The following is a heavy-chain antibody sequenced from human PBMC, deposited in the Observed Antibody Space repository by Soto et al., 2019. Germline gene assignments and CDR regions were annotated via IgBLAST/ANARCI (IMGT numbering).Heavy chain of an antibody. CDR3: VAPVGPRGYYYYYGMDV. D-gene: IGHD3-10*01. Sequence: QMQLVQSGPEVKKPGTSVKVSCKASGFTFTSSAVQWVRQARGQRLEWIGWIVVGSGNTNYAQKFQERVTITRDMSTSTAYMELSSLRSEDTAVYYCVAPVGPRGYYYYYGMDVWGQGTTVTVSS. J-gene: IGHJ6*02. V-gene: IGHV1-58*01. CDR2: IVVGSGNT. CDR1: GFTFTSSA.